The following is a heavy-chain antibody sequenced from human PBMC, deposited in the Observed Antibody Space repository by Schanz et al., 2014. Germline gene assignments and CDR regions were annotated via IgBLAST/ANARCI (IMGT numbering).Heavy chain of an antibody. J-gene: IGHJ1*01. CDR1: GFTFSSYA. Sequence: EVQLVESGGYLVQPGGSLRLSCSASGFTFSSYAMHWVRQASGKGLEYVSAITSSGGGTYYSDSVKGRFTISRDNSKNTLYLQMSSLRHEDSAVYYCVKDAFCAGDCCPAEYFQHWGQGALVTVSS. CDR3: VKDAFCAGDCCPAEYFQH. V-gene: IGHV3-64D*06. CDR2: ITSSGGGT. D-gene: IGHD2-21*02.